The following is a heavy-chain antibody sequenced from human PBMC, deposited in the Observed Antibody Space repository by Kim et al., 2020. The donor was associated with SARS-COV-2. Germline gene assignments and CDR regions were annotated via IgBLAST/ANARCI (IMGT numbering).Heavy chain of an antibody. CDR3: AKDFGYCSSTSCYPPYGMDV. Sequence: GGSLRLSCAASGFTFTTFAMSWVRQAPGKGPEWVASISDNGVRTYYADPVKGRFTISRDNSKNTLYIQMNSLRADDTAVYYCAKDFGYCSSTSCYPPYGMDVWGQGATVTVSS. D-gene: IGHD2-2*03. V-gene: IGHV3-23*01. CDR1: GFTFTTFA. J-gene: IGHJ6*02. CDR2: ISDNGVRT.